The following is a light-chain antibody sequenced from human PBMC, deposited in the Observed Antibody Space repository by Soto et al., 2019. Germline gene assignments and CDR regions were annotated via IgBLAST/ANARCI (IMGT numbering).Light chain of an antibody. CDR2: LAS. Sequence: IVLTQSPGTLSLSPGERATLSCRASQSVSSSYLAWYQQKPGQAPRLLIYLASSRATGIPDRFSGSGSGTDFTLTISRLEPEDFAVYYCQQYGSSPPWTFGQGTKVDI. CDR3: QQYGSSPPWT. J-gene: IGKJ1*01. V-gene: IGKV3-20*01. CDR1: QSVSSSY.